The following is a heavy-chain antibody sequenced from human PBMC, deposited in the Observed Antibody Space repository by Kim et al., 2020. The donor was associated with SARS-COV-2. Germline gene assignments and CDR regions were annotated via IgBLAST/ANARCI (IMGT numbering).Heavy chain of an antibody. V-gene: IGHV4-61*01. J-gene: IGHJ4*02. CDR2: IYHSGST. CDR3: ARDGGTTWYVG. D-gene: IGHD6-13*01. Sequence: SETLSLTCTVSGGSVSSGNYYWTWIRQPPGKGLEWIGNIYHSGSTNYNPSLKSRLTMSVDTSKNQFSLRLRSVPAADTAVYYCARDGGTTWYVGWGQGTLVTVSS. CDR1: GGSVSSGNYY.